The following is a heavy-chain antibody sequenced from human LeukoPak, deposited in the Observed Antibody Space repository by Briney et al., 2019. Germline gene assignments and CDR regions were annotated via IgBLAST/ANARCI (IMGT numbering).Heavy chain of an antibody. V-gene: IGHV7-4-1*01. CDR2: ANTNTGNP. CDR1: GYTFTRNT. D-gene: IGHD3-22*01. CDR3: VTNFDSSGYFGY. Sequence: ASMKVSCKASGYTFTRNTINWVRQAPGQGLEWMGWANTNTGNPTYAQGFTGRFVFSSDTSVSTAYLQIGSLKAEDTAVYYCVTNFDSSGYFGYWGQGTLVTVSS. J-gene: IGHJ4*02.